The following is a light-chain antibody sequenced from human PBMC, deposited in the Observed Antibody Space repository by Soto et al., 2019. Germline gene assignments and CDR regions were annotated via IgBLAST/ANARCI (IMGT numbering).Light chain of an antibody. V-gene: IGKV1-5*01. CDR2: DAS. CDR3: QQSYSTPLT. Sequence: DIQMTQAPSTLSASVGDRVTITCRASQSISYWLAWYQQKPGKAPTLLIYDASTLESGVPSRFSGSGFGTDFTLTISTLQPEDFATYYCQQSYSTPLTFGGGTKVDIK. J-gene: IGKJ4*01. CDR1: QSISYW.